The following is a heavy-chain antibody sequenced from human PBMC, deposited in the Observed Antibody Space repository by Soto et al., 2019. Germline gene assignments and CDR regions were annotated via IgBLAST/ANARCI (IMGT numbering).Heavy chain of an antibody. CDR1: GFTFSSYG. J-gene: IGHJ4*02. Sequence: PGGSLRLSCAASGFTFSSYGMHWVRQAPGKGLEWVAVIWYDGSNKYYADSVKGRFTISRDNSKNTLYLQMNSLRAEDTAVYYCARDRYDYVWWSYRHLDYWGQGTLVTVSS. CDR2: IWYDGSNK. V-gene: IGHV3-33*01. D-gene: IGHD3-16*02. CDR3: ARDRYDYVWWSYRHLDY.